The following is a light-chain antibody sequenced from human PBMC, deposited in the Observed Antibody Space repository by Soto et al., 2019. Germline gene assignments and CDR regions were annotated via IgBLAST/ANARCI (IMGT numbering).Light chain of an antibody. J-gene: IGLJ2*01. Sequence: QSALTQPASVSGSPGQSITISGTGTSSDVGGYNYVSWYQQHPGKAPKLMIYDVSIRPSGVSNRFSGSKSGNTASLTISGLQAEDEADYYCSSYTSSSTLKVFGGGTKLTVL. V-gene: IGLV2-14*03. CDR3: SSYTSSSTLKV. CDR2: DVS. CDR1: SSDVGGYNY.